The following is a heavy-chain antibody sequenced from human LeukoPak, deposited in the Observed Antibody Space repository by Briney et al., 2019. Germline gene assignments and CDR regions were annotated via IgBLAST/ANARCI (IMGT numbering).Heavy chain of an antibody. Sequence: GGSLRLSCAASGFPFSSYWMSWVRQAPGKGLEWVANIKQDGSEKYYVDSVKGRFTLSRDNAKNSLYLQMNSLRAEDTAVYDCAREFSPGIVATIGSYGYWGQGTLVTVSS. D-gene: IGHD5-12*01. J-gene: IGHJ4*02. CDR2: IKQDGSEK. CDR1: GFPFSSYW. V-gene: IGHV3-7*01. CDR3: AREFSPGIVATIGSYGY.